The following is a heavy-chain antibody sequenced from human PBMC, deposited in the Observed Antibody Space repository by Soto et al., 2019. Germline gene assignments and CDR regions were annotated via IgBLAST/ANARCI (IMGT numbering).Heavy chain of an antibody. CDR2: IIPIFGTA. CDR1: GGTFSSYA. J-gene: IGHJ5*02. Sequence: VASVKVSCKASGGTFSSYAISWVRQAPGQGLGWMGGIIPIFGTANYAQKFQGRVTITADESTSTAYMELSSLRSEDTAVYYCAREEMATITGWFDPWGQGTLVTVSS. D-gene: IGHD5-12*01. V-gene: IGHV1-69*13. CDR3: AREEMATITGWFDP.